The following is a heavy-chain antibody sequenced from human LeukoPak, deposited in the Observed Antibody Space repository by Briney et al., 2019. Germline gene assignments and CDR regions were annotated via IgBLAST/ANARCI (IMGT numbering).Heavy chain of an antibody. CDR3: AKEPGDTSGVVDNYFDS. V-gene: IGHV3-23*01. J-gene: IGHJ4*02. D-gene: IGHD2-21*01. CDR2: ITGSGGST. Sequence: GSLRLSCAASGFTFSNYAMSWVRQAPGKGPEWVSAITGSGGSTFYADSVKGRFTISRDNSKNTLFLQMNSLRAEDAAVYYCAKEPGDTSGVVDNYFDSWGQGTLVSVSS. CDR1: GFTFSNYA.